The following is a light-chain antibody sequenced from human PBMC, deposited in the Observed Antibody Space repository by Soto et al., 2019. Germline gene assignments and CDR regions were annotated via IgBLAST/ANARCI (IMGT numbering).Light chain of an antibody. Sequence: EIVMTQSPATLSVSPGERATLSCRASQSVSSNLAWYQQKPGQAPRLLIYGASTSATGITARFSGSGSGTEFTLTIGSMQSEDFSVYYCQQYNNWHPLTFGGGTKVEIK. V-gene: IGKV3-15*01. CDR3: QQYNNWHPLT. CDR2: GAS. J-gene: IGKJ4*01. CDR1: QSVSSN.